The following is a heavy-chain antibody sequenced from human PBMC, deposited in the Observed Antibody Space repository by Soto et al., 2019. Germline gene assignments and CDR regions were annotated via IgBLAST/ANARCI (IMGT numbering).Heavy chain of an antibody. V-gene: IGHV1-69*13. CDR3: TGDFLHFFDGLLAARAKYSKH. CDR1: GGTFSSYA. Sequence: SVKVSCKASGGTFSSYAISWVRQAPGQGLEWMGGIIPIFGTANYAQKFQGRVTITADESTSTAYMELSSLRSEDTAVYYCTGDFLHFFDGLLAARAKYSKHGGRATLVPVSS. CDR2: IIPIFGTA. D-gene: IGHD3-3*01. J-gene: IGHJ1*01.